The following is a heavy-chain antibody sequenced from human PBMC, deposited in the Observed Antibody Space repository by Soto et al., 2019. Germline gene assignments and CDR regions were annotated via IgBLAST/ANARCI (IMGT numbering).Heavy chain of an antibody. CDR1: GGTFSSYA. D-gene: IGHD3-22*01. J-gene: IGHJ4*02. V-gene: IGHV1-69*01. CDR3: ASNPPADYYDSSGYPLVYFDY. Sequence: QVQLVQSGAEVKKPGSSVKVSCTASGGTFSSYAISWVRQAPGQGLEWMGGIIPIFGTANYAQKFQGRVTITADESTSTAYMELSSLRSEDTAVYYCASNPPADYYDSSGYPLVYFDYWGQGTLVTVSS. CDR2: IIPIFGTA.